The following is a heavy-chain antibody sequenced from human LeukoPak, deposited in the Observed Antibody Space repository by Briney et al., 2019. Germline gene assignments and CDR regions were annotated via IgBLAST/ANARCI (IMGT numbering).Heavy chain of an antibody. CDR2: INHSGST. CDR3: ARGAKAGFPYTIFVY. Sequence: SETLSLTCAVYGGSFSGYYWSWIRQPPGKGLEWIGEINHSGSTNYNPSLKSRVTISVDTSKNQFSLKLSSVTAADTAVYYCARGAKAGFPYTIFVYWGQGTLVTVSS. CDR1: GGSFSGYY. J-gene: IGHJ4*02. V-gene: IGHV4-34*01. D-gene: IGHD3-9*01.